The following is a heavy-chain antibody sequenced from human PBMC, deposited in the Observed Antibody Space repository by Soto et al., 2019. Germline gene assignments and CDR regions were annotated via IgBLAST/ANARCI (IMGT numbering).Heavy chain of an antibody. Sequence: SETLSLTCAVYGGSFSGYYWSWIRQPPGKGLEWIGEINHSGSTNYNPSLKSRVTISVDTSKNQFSLKLSSVTAADTAVYYCARARLYCSGGSCYSGRWFDPWGQGTLVTVSS. CDR1: GGSFSGYY. CDR2: INHSGST. CDR3: ARARLYCSGGSCYSGRWFDP. J-gene: IGHJ5*02. V-gene: IGHV4-34*01. D-gene: IGHD2-15*01.